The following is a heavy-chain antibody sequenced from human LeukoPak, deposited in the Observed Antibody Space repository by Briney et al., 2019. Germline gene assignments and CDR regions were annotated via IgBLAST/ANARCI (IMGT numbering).Heavy chain of an antibody. CDR3: ARSKGIYSSSWYRSEYFQH. V-gene: IGHV4-31*03. CDR1: GGSISSGGYY. Sequence: SETLSLTCTVSGGSISSGGYYWSWIRQHPGKGLEWIGYIYYSGSTYYNPSLKSRVTISVDTSKNQFSLKLSSVTAADTAVYYCARSKGIYSSSWYRSEYFQHWGQGTLVTVSS. J-gene: IGHJ1*01. CDR2: IYYSGST. D-gene: IGHD6-13*01.